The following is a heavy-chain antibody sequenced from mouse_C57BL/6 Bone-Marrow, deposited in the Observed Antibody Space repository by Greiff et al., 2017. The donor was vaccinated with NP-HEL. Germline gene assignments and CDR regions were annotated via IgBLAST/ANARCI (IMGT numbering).Heavy chain of an antibody. CDR3: ASFYCYGSSYCWYFDV. Sequence: VQLQQSGPELVKPGASVKISCKASGYAFSSSWMNWVKQRPGKGLEWIGRIYPGDGDTNYNGKFKGKATLTADKSSSTAYMQLSSLTSEASAVYFCASFYCYGSSYCWYFDVWGTGTTVTVSS. V-gene: IGHV1-82*01. CDR2: IYPGDGDT. CDR1: GYAFSSSW. J-gene: IGHJ1*03. D-gene: IGHD1-1*01.